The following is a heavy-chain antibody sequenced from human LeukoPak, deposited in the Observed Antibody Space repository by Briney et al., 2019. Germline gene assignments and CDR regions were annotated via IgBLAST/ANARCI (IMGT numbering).Heavy chain of an antibody. CDR3: ARDGGAFDI. D-gene: IGHD3-16*01. Sequence: SVKVSCKASGYTFTGYYMHWVRQAPGQGLEWMGRIIPILGIANYAQKFQGRVTITADKSTSTAYMELSSLRSEDTAVYYCARDGGAFDIWGQGTMVTVSS. CDR1: GYTFTGYY. J-gene: IGHJ3*02. V-gene: IGHV1-69*04. CDR2: IIPILGIA.